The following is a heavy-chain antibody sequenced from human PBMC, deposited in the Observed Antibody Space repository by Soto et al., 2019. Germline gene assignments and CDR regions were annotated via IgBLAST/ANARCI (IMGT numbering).Heavy chain of an antibody. CDR3: ARRDFWSGSRPRSGGMDV. CDR1: GGSISSSSYY. J-gene: IGHJ6*02. V-gene: IGHV4-39*01. D-gene: IGHD3-3*01. CDR2: IYYSGST. Sequence: QLQLQESGPGLVKPSETLSLTCTVSGGSISSSSYYWGWIRQPPGKGLEWIGSIYYSGSTYYNPSLKSRVTISVDTSKNQFSLKLSSVTAADTAVYYCARRDFWSGSRPRSGGMDVWGQGTTVTVSS.